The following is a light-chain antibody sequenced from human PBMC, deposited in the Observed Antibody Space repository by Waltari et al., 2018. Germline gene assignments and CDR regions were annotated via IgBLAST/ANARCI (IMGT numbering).Light chain of an antibody. Sequence: EIVLTQSPASLSLSLGERDSLYCRASQSVSNSLVWYQQKPGQAPRLLIYDASNRASGVPPRFSGSGSETDFTLTISSLDPEDFAVYYCQQRITWPSITFGQGTRLEIK. CDR3: QQRITWPSIT. J-gene: IGKJ5*01. V-gene: IGKV3-11*01. CDR2: DAS. CDR1: QSVSNS.